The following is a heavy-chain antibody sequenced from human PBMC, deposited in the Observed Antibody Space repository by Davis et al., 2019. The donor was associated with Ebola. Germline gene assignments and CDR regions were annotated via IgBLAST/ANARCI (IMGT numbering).Heavy chain of an antibody. CDR3: AGDRAAAGSDAFDI. CDR2: INPSGGST. D-gene: IGHD6-13*01. CDR1: GYTFTSYY. Sequence: ASVQVSCKASGYTFTSYYMHWVRQAPGQGLEWMGIINPSGGSTSYAQKFQGRVTMTRDTSTSTVYMELGSLRSEDTAVYYCAGDRAAAGSDAFDIWGQGTMVTVSS. J-gene: IGHJ3*02. V-gene: IGHV1-46*01.